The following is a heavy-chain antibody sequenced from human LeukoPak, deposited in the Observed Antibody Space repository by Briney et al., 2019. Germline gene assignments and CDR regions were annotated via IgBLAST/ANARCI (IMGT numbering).Heavy chain of an antibody. D-gene: IGHD6-6*01. V-gene: IGHV4-34*01. CDR2: INHSGST. CDR1: GGCFSGYY. Sequence: SETLSLTCAVYGGCFSGYYWSWIRQPPGKGLEWIGEINHSGSTNYNPSLKSRVTISVDTSKNQFSLKLSSVTAADTAVYYCARGPSYSSSSPRRTYYFDYWGQGTLVTVSS. CDR3: ARGPSYSSSSPRRTYYFDY. J-gene: IGHJ4*02.